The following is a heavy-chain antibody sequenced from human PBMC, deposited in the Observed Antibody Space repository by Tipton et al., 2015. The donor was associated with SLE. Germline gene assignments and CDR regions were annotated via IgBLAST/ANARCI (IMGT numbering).Heavy chain of an antibody. CDR3: ARLIPSYWYFDL. V-gene: IGHV3-21*03. Sequence: SLRLSCAASGFIFSNYNMNWVRQAPGKGLEWVSSISISSSSIYYADSVKGRFTISRDNAKNSLYLQMNSLRAEDTAVYYCARLIPSYWYFDLWGRGTLVTVSS. CDR2: ISISSSSI. CDR1: GFIFSNYN. D-gene: IGHD3-10*01. J-gene: IGHJ2*01.